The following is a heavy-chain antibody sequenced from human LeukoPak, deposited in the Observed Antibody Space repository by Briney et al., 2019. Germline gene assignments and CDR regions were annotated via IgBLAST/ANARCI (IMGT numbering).Heavy chain of an antibody. CDR2: INPNSGVT. D-gene: IGHD5-12*01. J-gene: IGHJ6*03. CDR3: AKDRYGDYEAPFHYYMDA. CDR1: EYTFTGYY. V-gene: IGHV1-2*02. Sequence: ASVKVSCKASEYTFTGYYMHWVRQAPGQGPEWMGWINPNSGVTNYAQKLQGRVTITRDTSIDTAYMQLSRLRSDDTAVYYCAKDRYGDYEAPFHYYMDAWGRGTTVTVSS.